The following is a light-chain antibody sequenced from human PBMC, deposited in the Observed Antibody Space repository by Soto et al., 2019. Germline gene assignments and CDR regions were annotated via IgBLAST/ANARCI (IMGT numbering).Light chain of an antibody. CDR3: SSFTSTSTYV. V-gene: IGLV2-14*01. CDR2: EVN. CDR1: SSDVGGYNY. J-gene: IGLJ1*01. Sequence: QSALTQPASVSGSPGQSITISCTGTSSDVGGYNYVSWYQHHPGKAPKLMIYEVNNRPSGVSNRFSGSKSGNTASLTISGLQAEDEADYYCSSFTSTSTYVFGSRTKVTVL.